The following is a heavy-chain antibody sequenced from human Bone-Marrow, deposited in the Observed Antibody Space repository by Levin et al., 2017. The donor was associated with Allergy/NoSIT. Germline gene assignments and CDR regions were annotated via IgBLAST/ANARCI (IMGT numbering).Heavy chain of an antibody. J-gene: IGHJ2*01. Sequence: LSLTCAASGFTFDDYAMHWVRQVPGRGLEWVSGISRNGASTGYADSVKGRFTISRDNAKNSLYLQMNSLRVEDTALFYCAKDVGTTVQSYWYFDFWGRGTLVTVSS. CDR2: ISRNGAST. CDR1: GFTFDDYA. CDR3: AKDVGTTVQSYWYFDF. D-gene: IGHD1-1*01. V-gene: IGHV3-9*01.